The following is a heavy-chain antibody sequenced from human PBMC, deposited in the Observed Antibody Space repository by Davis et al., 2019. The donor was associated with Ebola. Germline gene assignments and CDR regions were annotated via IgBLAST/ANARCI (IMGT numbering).Heavy chain of an antibody. Sequence: GESLKISCAASGFTLSSYWMSWVRQAPGKGLEWVANIKEDGSEKYYVDSVKGRFTISRDNAKNSLYLQMNSLRAGDTAVYYCARGIWYCSGGSCFLYDYYGMDVWGKGTTVTVSS. D-gene: IGHD2-15*01. CDR2: IKEDGSEK. J-gene: IGHJ6*04. V-gene: IGHV3-7*01. CDR1: GFTLSSYW. CDR3: ARGIWYCSGGSCFLYDYYGMDV.